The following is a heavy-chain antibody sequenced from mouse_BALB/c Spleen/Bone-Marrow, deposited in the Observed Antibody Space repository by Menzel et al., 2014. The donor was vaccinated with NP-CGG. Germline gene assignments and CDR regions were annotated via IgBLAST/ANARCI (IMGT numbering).Heavy chain of an antibody. J-gene: IGHJ2*01. D-gene: IGHD1-1*01. Sequence: EVMLVESGAELVKPGASVKLSCTASGFNIKDTYMHRVKQRPEQGLEWIGRIDPANGNTKYDPKFQGKATITADTSSNTAYLQLSSLTSEDTAVYYCARYYYGSSYFDYWGQGTTLTVSS. CDR2: IDPANGNT. V-gene: IGHV14-3*02. CDR1: GFNIKDTY. CDR3: ARYYYGSSYFDY.